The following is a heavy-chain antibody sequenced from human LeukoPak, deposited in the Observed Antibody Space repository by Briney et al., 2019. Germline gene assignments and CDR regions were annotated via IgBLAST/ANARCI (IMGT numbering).Heavy chain of an antibody. V-gene: IGHV4-59*12. CDR3: ARERWSGSYSDY. CDR2: IYYSGST. D-gene: IGHD1-26*01. Sequence: PSETLSLTCTVSGGSISSYYWSWIRQPPGKGLEWIGYIYYSGSTNYNPSLKSRVTISVDTSKNQFSLKLSSVTAADTAVYYCARERWSGSYSDYWGQGTLVTVSS. CDR1: GGSISSYY. J-gene: IGHJ4*02.